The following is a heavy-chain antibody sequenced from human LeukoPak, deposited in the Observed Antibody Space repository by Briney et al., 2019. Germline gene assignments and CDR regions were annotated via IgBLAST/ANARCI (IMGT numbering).Heavy chain of an antibody. CDR3: ARDPHYGDILNDPFDI. CDR1: GDSISSSSYY. D-gene: IGHD4-17*01. Sequence: SETLSLTCTVSGDSISSSSYYWSWIRQPPGKGLEWIGYINYSGSTKYNPSLKSRVTISVDTSKNQFSLKLSSVTAADTAVYFCARDPHYGDILNDPFDIWGQGTMVTVSS. CDR2: INYSGST. V-gene: IGHV4-61*01. J-gene: IGHJ3*02.